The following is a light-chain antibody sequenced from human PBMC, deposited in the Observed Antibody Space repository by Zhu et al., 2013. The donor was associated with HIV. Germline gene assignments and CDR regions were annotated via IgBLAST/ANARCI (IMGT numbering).Light chain of an antibody. CDR3: HQYGSLHT. CDR1: QSVNSD. CDR2: GAS. J-gene: IGKJ2*01. V-gene: IGKV3-15*01. Sequence: DIGMTQSPATLSVSPGESATLSCRASQSVNSDLAWYQQRPGRGPRLLIYGASTRAPGISTRFSGSGSGTEFTLTISSLQSEDFAVYYCHQYGSLHTFGQGTKLEIK.